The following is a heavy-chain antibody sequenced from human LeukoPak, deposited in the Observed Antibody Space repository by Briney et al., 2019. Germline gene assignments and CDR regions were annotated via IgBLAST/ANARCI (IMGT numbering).Heavy chain of an antibody. D-gene: IGHD3-10*01. CDR1: GFTFSSYG. J-gene: IGHJ6*02. CDR3: ANPYYGSGSLNPRRVPYYYYGMDV. Sequence: GGSLRLSCAASGFTFSSYGMHWVRQAPGKGLEWVAVIWYDGSNKYYADSVKGRFTISRDNSKNTLYLQMNSLRAEDTAVYYCANPYYGSGSLNPRRVPYYYYGMDVWGQGTTVTVSS. V-gene: IGHV3-33*06. CDR2: IWYDGSNK.